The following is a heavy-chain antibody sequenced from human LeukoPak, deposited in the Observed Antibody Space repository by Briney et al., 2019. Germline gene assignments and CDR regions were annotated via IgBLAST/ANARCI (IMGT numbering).Heavy chain of an antibody. V-gene: IGHV4-59*01. D-gene: IGHD3-22*01. Sequence: SETLSLTCTVSGVSISSYYWSWIRQPPGKGLEWIGYIYYSGSTNYNPSLKSRVTISVDTPKNQFSLKLSSVTAADTAVYYCARGDSSTFDYWGQGTLVTVSS. CDR2: IYYSGST. CDR3: ARGDSSTFDY. CDR1: GVSISSYY. J-gene: IGHJ4*02.